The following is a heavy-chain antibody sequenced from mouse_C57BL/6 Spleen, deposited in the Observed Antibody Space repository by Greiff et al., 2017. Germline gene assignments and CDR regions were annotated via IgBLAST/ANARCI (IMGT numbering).Heavy chain of an antibody. Sequence: VQLQQSGPELVKPGASVKISCKASGYSFTGYYMNWVKQSPEKSLEWIGEINPSTGGTTYNKKFKAKATLTVDKSSSTAYMQLKSLTSEDSAVYYCARSDYGGSYGYFDVWGTGTTVTVSA. CDR3: ARSDYGGSYGYFDV. CDR2: INPSTGGT. J-gene: IGHJ1*03. D-gene: IGHD1-1*01. V-gene: IGHV1-42*01. CDR1: GYSFTGYY.